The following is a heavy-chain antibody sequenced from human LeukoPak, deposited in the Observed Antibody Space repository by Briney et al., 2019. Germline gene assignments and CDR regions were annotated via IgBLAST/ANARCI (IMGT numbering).Heavy chain of an antibody. CDR1: GGSISSTSYY. D-gene: IGHD6-6*01. Sequence: SETLSLTCTVSGGSISSTSYYWGWIRQPPGKGLEWIGSIYYSGSTSCNPSLRSRVTISVDTSKDQFSLKLSSVAAADMAVYYCARTQYSTSPEGYYYYYMDVWGKGTTLTVSS. CDR2: IYYSGST. J-gene: IGHJ6*03. V-gene: IGHV4-39*01. CDR3: ARTQYSTSPEGYYYYYMDV.